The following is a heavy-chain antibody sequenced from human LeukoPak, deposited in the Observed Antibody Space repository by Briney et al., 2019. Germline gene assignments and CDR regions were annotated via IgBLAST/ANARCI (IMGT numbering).Heavy chain of an antibody. CDR1: GFTFSSYA. CDR2: ISSNGGST. Sequence: TGGSLRLSCAAPGFTFSSYAMHWVRQAPGKGLEYVSAISSNGGSTYYANSVKGRFTISRDNSKNTLYLQMGSLRAEDMAVYYCARDESSLVPAAISFGYYYYGMDVWGQGTTVTVSS. D-gene: IGHD2-2*02. V-gene: IGHV3-64*01. CDR3: ARDESSLVPAAISFGYYYYGMDV. J-gene: IGHJ6*02.